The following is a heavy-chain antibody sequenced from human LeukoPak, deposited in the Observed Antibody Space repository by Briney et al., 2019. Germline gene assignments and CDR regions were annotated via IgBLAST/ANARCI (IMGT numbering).Heavy chain of an antibody. CDR2: VSPSGDIT. Sequence: GGSLRLSCAASGFTFSSHGMDWVRQAPGMGLEWVSGVSPSGDITYYADSVKGRFAISRDNSRNTVYLQLSSLRADDTAVYYCAKDIDWGRFDVWGRGTLVTVSS. CDR3: AKDIDWGRFDV. CDR1: GFTFSSHG. D-gene: IGHD7-27*01. V-gene: IGHV3-23*01. J-gene: IGHJ2*01.